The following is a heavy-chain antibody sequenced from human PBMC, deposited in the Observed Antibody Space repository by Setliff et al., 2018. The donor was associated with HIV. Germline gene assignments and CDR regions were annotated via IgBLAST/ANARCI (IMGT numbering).Heavy chain of an antibody. CDR3: ARGPPSGTVSWFDT. J-gene: IGHJ5*02. D-gene: IGHD5-12*01. CDR2: INPNSEET. CDR1: GYTFTDYY. Sequence: ASVKVSCKASGYTFTDYYLHWVRQAPGQGLELMGWINPNSEETYYAQKFQGRVTMTRYRSTNTAYMELSRLRFNDTAVYYCARGPPSGTVSWFDTWGQGTLVTVSS. V-gene: IGHV1-2*02.